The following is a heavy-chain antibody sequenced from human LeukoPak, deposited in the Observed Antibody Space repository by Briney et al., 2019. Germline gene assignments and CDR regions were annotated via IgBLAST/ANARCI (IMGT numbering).Heavy chain of an antibody. CDR3: VGSYTT. D-gene: IGHD1-26*01. V-gene: IGHV1-69*05. J-gene: IGHJ5*02. CDR1: GYTFTSYG. CDR2: IIPIFGTA. Sequence: ASVKVSCKASGYTFTSYGISWVRQAPGQGLEWMGGIIPIFGTANYAQKFQGRVTITTDESTSTAYMELSSLRSEDTAVYYCVGSYTTWGQGTPVTVSS.